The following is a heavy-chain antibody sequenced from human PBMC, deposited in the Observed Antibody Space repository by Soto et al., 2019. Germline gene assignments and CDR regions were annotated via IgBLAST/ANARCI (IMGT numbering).Heavy chain of an antibody. CDR1: GFTFSSYG. Sequence: QVQLVESGGGVVQPGRSLRLSCAASGFTFSSYGMHWVRQAPGKGLEWVAVIWYDGSNKYYADSVKGRFTISRDNSKNTLYLQMNSLRAEDTAVYYCASETVLGQYYYDRRGYDWNYWYFDLWGRGTLVTVAS. J-gene: IGHJ2*01. D-gene: IGHD3-22*01. CDR3: ASETVLGQYYYDRRGYDWNYWYFDL. CDR2: IWYDGSNK. V-gene: IGHV3-33*01.